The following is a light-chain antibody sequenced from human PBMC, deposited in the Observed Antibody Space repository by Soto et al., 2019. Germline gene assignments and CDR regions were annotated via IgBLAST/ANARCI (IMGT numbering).Light chain of an antibody. CDR3: QQYGNSPET. Sequence: IVLTQSPGTLSLSPGERATLSCRASQSVSSNFLAWYQQKPGQAPKLLIYGASGRATGIPDRFSGSGSGTDFTLTISRLQPEDFALYFCQQYGNSPETFGQGTKVEIK. J-gene: IGKJ1*01. CDR2: GAS. CDR1: QSVSSNF. V-gene: IGKV3-20*01.